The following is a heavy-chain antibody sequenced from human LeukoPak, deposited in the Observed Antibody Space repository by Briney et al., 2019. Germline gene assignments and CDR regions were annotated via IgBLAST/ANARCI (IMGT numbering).Heavy chain of an antibody. D-gene: IGHD4-17*01. V-gene: IGHV3-30*04. CDR1: EFTFSSYA. CDR2: ISYDGSNK. J-gene: IGHJ4*02. CDR3: AKGDYGDYVSNFDY. Sequence: PGGSLRLSCAASEFTFSSYAMHWVRQAAGKGLEWVAAISYDGSNKYYADSVKGRFTISRDNSKNTLYVQMNSLRTEDTAVYYCAKGDYGDYVSNFDYWGQGTLVTVSS.